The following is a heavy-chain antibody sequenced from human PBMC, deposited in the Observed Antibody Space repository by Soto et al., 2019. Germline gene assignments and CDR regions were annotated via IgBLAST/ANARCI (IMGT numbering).Heavy chain of an antibody. Sequence: PGGSLRLSCAASGFTFSSYGMHWVRQAPGKGLEWVAVISYDGSNKYYADSVKGRFTISRDNSKNTLYLQMNSLRAEDTAVYYCAKAQSPPGIAAAAAYFSPLWYYYYGMDVWGQGTTVTVSS. D-gene: IGHD6-13*01. CDR2: ISYDGSNK. CDR3: AKAQSPPGIAAAAAYFSPLWYYYYGMDV. J-gene: IGHJ6*02. CDR1: GFTFSSYG. V-gene: IGHV3-30*18.